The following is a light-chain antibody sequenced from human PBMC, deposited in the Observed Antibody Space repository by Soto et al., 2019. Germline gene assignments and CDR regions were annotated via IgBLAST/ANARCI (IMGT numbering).Light chain of an antibody. CDR2: GAS. Sequence: MVLTHSPGTLSLYPGERATLSCRASQSVSSSYLAWYQQKPGQAPRLLIYGASSRATGIPDRFSGSGSGTDFTLTISSLEPEDFEVSYCQQYGSSPFTFGAGTKVDIK. J-gene: IGKJ3*01. V-gene: IGKV3-20*01. CDR1: QSVSSSY. CDR3: QQYGSSPFT.